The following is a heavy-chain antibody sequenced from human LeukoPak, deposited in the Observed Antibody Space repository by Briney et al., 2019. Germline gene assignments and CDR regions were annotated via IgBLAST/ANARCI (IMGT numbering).Heavy chain of an antibody. V-gene: IGHV3-30*02. D-gene: IGHD5-18*01. Sequence: GGSLRLSCEASEFTFSSYGMHWVRQAPGKGLEWVAFIRYDGSNKYYADSVKGRFTISRDNSKNTLYLQMNSLRAEDTAVYYCAKDEGDTAMVVFFDYWGQGTLVTVSS. CDR1: EFTFSSYG. CDR3: AKDEGDTAMVVFFDY. CDR2: IRYDGSNK. J-gene: IGHJ4*02.